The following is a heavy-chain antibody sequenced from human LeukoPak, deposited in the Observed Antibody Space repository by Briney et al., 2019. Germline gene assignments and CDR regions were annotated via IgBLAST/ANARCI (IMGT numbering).Heavy chain of an antibody. CDR1: GFRFSGYV. V-gene: IGHV3-23*01. Sequence: PGGSLRLSCAASGFRFSGYVMSWVRQAPGKGLEDVSSIDFSDDGASYYADSVKGRFTISRDNSKNTLFLQMNSLRVEDTAFYYCARVDSGNYDYWGQGTLLTVSS. D-gene: IGHD1-26*01. CDR3: ARVDSGNYDY. J-gene: IGHJ4*02. CDR2: IDFSDDGAS.